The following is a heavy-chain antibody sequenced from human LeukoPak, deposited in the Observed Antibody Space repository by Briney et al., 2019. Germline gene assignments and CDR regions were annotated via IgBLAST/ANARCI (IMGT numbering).Heavy chain of an antibody. Sequence: SVKVSCKASGGTFSSYAISWVRQAPGQGLEWMGGIIPIFGTANYAQKFQGRVTITADESTSTAYMELSSLRSEDTAVYYCARGNYYYDSSGYYHGQFDYWGQGTLVTVSS. V-gene: IGHV1-69*01. CDR2: IIPIFGTA. D-gene: IGHD3-22*01. J-gene: IGHJ4*02. CDR3: ARGNYYYDSSGYYHGQFDY. CDR1: GGTFSSYA.